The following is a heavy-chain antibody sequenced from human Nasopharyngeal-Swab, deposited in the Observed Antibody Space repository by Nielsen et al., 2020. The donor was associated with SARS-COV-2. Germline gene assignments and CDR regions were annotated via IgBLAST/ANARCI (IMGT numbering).Heavy chain of an antibody. CDR1: GFAFNMYS. CDR2: ISSSSNYI. J-gene: IGHJ6*02. Sequence: GGSLRLSCVTSGFAFNMYSVHWVRQAPGKGLEWVSSISSSSNYIYYGDSVKGRFTISRDNTQKSLYLEMNSLRVEDTAVYYCARLGTESYHYYSLDVWGQGTTVTVSS. D-gene: IGHD1-1*01. V-gene: IGHV3-21*01. CDR3: ARLGTESYHYYSLDV.